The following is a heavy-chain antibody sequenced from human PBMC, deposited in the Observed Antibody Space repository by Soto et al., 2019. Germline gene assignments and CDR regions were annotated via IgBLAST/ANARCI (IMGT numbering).Heavy chain of an antibody. CDR2: IWYDGSNK. Sequence: QVQLVESGGGVVQPGRSLRLSCAASGFTFSSYGMHWVRQAPGKGLEWVAVIWYDGSNKYYADSVKGRVTISRDNSKNTLYLQMNSLRAEDTAVYYCARDLCSGGSCYAFDYWGQGTLVTVSS. CDR1: GFTFSSYG. CDR3: ARDLCSGGSCYAFDY. D-gene: IGHD2-15*01. J-gene: IGHJ4*02. V-gene: IGHV3-33*01.